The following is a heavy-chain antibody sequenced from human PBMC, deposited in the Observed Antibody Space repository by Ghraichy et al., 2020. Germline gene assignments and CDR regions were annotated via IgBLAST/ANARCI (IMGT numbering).Heavy chain of an antibody. CDR2: IIPIFGTA. CDR3: AVVVAATYRTDYYYYMDV. CDR1: GGTFSSYA. V-gene: IGHV1-69*13. D-gene: IGHD2-15*01. Sequence: SVKVSCKASGGTFSSYAISWVRQAPGQGLEWMGGIIPIFGTANYAQKFQGRVTITADESTSTAYMELSSLRSEDTAVYYCAVVVAATYRTDYYYYMDVWGKGTTVTVSS. J-gene: IGHJ6*03.